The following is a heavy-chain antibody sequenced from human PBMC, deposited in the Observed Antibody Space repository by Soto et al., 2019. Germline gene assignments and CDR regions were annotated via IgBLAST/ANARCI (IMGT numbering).Heavy chain of an antibody. J-gene: IGHJ6*03. CDR2: IYYSGST. CDR1: GGSISSYY. CDR3: ARDRCSSTSCYYYYMDV. V-gene: IGHV4-59*01. D-gene: IGHD2-2*01. Sequence: SETLSLTCTVSGGSISSYYWSWIRQPPGKGLEWIGYIYYSGSTNYNPSLKSRVTISVDTSKNQFSLKLSSVTAADTAVYYCARDRCSSTSCYYYYMDVWGKGTTVTVSS.